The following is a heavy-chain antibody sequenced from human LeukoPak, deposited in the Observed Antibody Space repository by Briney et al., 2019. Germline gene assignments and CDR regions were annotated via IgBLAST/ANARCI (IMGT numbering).Heavy chain of an antibody. CDR1: GFTFSSYG. CDR3: ANLPSSKPRYFDWLLSY. J-gene: IGHJ4*02. Sequence: PGGSLRLSCAASGFTFSSYGMHWVRQAPGKGLEWVAFIRYDGSNKYYADSVKGRFTISRDNSKNTLYLQMNSLRAEDTAVYYCANLPSSKPRYFDWLLSYWGQGTLVTVSS. V-gene: IGHV3-30*02. D-gene: IGHD3-9*01. CDR2: IRYDGSNK.